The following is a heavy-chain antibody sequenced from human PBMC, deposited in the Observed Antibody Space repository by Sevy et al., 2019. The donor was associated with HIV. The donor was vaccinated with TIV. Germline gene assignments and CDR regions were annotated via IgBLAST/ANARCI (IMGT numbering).Heavy chain of an antibody. CDR2: IKSRSDGGTT. CDR3: ATPGDSSPSWYFYGMDV. D-gene: IGHD6-6*01. CDR1: GFSYSDAW. J-gene: IGHJ6*04. V-gene: IGHV3-15*01. Sequence: GGSLRLSCAASGFSYSDAWMSWVRQTPGEGLEWVGRIKSRSDGGTTDFAAPVKGRFTISRDDSRNTLYLQMNSLKTEDRAVYYCATPGDSSPSWYFYGMDVRGEGTTVTVSS.